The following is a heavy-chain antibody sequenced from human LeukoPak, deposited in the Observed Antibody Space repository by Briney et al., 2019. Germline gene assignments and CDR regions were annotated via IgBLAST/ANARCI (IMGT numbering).Heavy chain of an antibody. D-gene: IGHD6-19*01. CDR2: IKYDGSEK. J-gene: IGHJ4*02. CDR3: ARDRGYSSFDY. V-gene: IGHV3-7*01. CDR1: GFTFSVSW. Sequence: GGSLRLSCAASGFTFSVSWMSWVRQAPGKGLEWVANIKYDGSEKYYVDSVKGRFTISRDNAKNSLYLQMNSLRAEDTAVYYCARDRGYSSFDYWGQGTLVTVSS.